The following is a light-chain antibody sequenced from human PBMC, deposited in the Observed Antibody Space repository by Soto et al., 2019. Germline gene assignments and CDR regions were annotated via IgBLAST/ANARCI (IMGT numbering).Light chain of an antibody. J-gene: IGLJ1*01. CDR1: SSDVGGYNY. CDR3: SSYTSSITLFV. V-gene: IGLV2-14*01. CDR2: DVS. Sequence: QSVLTQPASVSGSPGQSITISCTGTSSDVGGYNYVSWYQQHPGKAPKFMIYDVSNRPSGVSNRFSGSKSGNTASLTISGLQAEDVADYYCSSYTSSITLFVFGTGTKVTVL.